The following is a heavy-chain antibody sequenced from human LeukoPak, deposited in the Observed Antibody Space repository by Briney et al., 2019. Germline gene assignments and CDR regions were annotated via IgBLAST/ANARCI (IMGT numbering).Heavy chain of an antibody. D-gene: IGHD1-26*01. CDR2: IYYIGTS. V-gene: IGHV4-39*01. CDR1: GDSINTSNYF. J-gene: IGHJ4*02. Sequence: SETLSLTCTVSGDSINTSNYFWGWIRQSTGEGLEWIGNIYYIGTSDYNPSLKSRVTISIDTSKNQFSLNLRSVTAADTAFYYCARHRSGSYIRYFDFWGQGALVTVSS. CDR3: ARHRSGSYIRYFDF.